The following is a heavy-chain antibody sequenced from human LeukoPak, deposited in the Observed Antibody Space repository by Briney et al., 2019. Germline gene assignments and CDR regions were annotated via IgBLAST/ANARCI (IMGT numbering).Heavy chain of an antibody. Sequence: SVKVCCKASGYTFTSCYMHWVRQAPAQGLEWMGIINPSGGSTSYAQKFQGRVTMTRDTSTSTVYMELSSLRSEDTAVYYCARDPHGWDYWGQGTLVTVSS. CDR3: ARDPHGWDY. CDR2: INPSGGST. D-gene: IGHD4-17*01. V-gene: IGHV1-46*01. CDR1: GYTFTSCY. J-gene: IGHJ4*02.